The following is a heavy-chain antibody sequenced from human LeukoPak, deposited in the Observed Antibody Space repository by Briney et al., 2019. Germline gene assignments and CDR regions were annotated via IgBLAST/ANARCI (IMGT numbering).Heavy chain of an antibody. CDR3: ARGNSRWSLDY. Sequence: ASVKVSCKASGYTFTRYAISWVRQAPGQGLEWMGWISSYNGNTHYAQNLQGRVTMTTDTSTSTAYMELRSLRSDDTAVYYRARGNSRWSLDYCGQGTLVTVSS. V-gene: IGHV1-18*01. D-gene: IGHD4-23*01. CDR2: ISSYNGNT. CDR1: GYTFTRYA. J-gene: IGHJ4*02.